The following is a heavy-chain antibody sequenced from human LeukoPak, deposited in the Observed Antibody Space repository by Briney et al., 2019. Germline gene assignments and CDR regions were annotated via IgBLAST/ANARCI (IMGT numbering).Heavy chain of an antibody. CDR3: ARQSYDFWSGHHNPIKYFQH. CDR2: INHSGST. Sequence: PSETLSLACAVYGGSFSGYYWSWIRQPPGKGLEWIGEINHSGSTNYNPSLKSRVTISVDTSKNQFSLKLSSVTAADTAVYYCARQSYDFWSGHHNPIKYFQHWGQGTLVTVSS. CDR1: GGSFSGYY. V-gene: IGHV4-34*01. D-gene: IGHD3-3*01. J-gene: IGHJ1*01.